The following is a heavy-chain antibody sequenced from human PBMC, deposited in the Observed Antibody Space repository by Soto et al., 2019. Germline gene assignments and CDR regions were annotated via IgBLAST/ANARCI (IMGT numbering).Heavy chain of an antibody. CDR1: GYLISSGYY. J-gene: IGHJ4*02. CDR2: IDYSGRT. V-gene: IGHV4-38-2*02. Sequence: SETLSLTCSVSGYLISSGYYWGWIRQTPGKGLEWLGSIDYSGRTYYNPSLKSRVSTSVDLSKNQFSLNLRSVTAADTAVYFCARDLSSGYDYYYFDYWGQGTLVTVSS. CDR3: ARDLSSGYDYYYFDY. D-gene: IGHD3-22*01.